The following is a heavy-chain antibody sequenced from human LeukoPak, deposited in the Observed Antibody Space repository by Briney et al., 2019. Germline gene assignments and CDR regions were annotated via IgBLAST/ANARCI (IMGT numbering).Heavy chain of an antibody. J-gene: IGHJ4*02. D-gene: IGHD2-15*01. CDR2: ISSSSSTI. CDR3: ARGDTVVVVAVDY. CDR1: GFTFSSYS. V-gene: IGHV3-48*04. Sequence: PGGSLRLSCAASGFTFSSYSMNWVRQAPGKGLEWVSYISSSSSTIYYADSVKGRFTISRDNAKNSLYLQMNSLRAEDTAVYYCARGDTVVVVAVDYWGQGTLVTVSS.